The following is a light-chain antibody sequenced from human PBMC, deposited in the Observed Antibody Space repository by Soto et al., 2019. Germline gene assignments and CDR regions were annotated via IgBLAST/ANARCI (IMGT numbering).Light chain of an antibody. J-gene: IGLJ1*01. CDR1: HNDIGTYDY. V-gene: IGLV2-14*03. CDR3: SSFTSDRIYV. Sequence: SVLSQPTHVSGPPGQSITISCTGNHNDIGTYDYVSWYQQHPGRAPRLLIYGVTTRLSGISDRFSASKSGLTASLTISGLQPEDEADYYCSSFTSDRIYVFGPGTKV. CDR2: GVT.